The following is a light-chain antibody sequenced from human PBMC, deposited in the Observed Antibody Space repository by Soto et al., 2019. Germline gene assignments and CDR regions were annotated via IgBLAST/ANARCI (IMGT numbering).Light chain of an antibody. CDR3: QQYNNWPPWT. CDR1: QSVSSN. CDR2: GAS. J-gene: IGKJ1*01. Sequence: EIVMTQSPATLSVSPGERATLSCRASQSVSSNLAWYQQKPGQDPRLLIYGASTRATGIPVRFSGSGSGTEFTLTISSLQSEDFAVYYCQQYNNWPPWTFGRGTKVEIK. V-gene: IGKV3-15*01.